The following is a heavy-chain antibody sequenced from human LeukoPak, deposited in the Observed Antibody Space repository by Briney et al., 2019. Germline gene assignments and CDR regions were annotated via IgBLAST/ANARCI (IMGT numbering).Heavy chain of an antibody. V-gene: IGHV4-59*01. CDR1: GGSISSYY. CDR2: IYYSGST. CDR3: ARVGSSGSLDY. Sequence: SETLSLTCTVSGGSISSYYWSWIRQPPGKGLEWIGYIYYSGSTNYNPSLKSRVTISVDTSKNQFSLKLSSVTAADTAVYYCARVGSSGSLDYWGQGTLVTVSS. D-gene: IGHD3-22*01. J-gene: IGHJ4*02.